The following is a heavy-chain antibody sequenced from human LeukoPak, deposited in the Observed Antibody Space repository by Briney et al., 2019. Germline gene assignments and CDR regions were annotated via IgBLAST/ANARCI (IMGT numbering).Heavy chain of an antibody. J-gene: IGHJ6*03. CDR2: IYHSGST. D-gene: IGHD3-9*01. CDR3: ARTPLYDILTGYYIDYYYYYYMDV. CDR1: GGSISSSSYY. V-gene: IGHV4-39*07. Sequence: SETLSLTCTVSGGSISSSSYYWGWIRQPPGKGLEWIGSIYHSGSTYYNPSLKSRVTISVDTSKNQFSLKLSSVTAADTAVYYCARTPLYDILTGYYIDYYYYYYMDVWGKGTTVTVSS.